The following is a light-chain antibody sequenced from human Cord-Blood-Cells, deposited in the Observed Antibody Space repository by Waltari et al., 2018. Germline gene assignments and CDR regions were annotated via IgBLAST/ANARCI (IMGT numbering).Light chain of an antibody. CDR2: AAS. J-gene: IGKJ2*03. V-gene: IGKV1-8*01. CDR3: QQYDRYARS. Sequence: AIRMTQSPSSFSASTGDRVTITCRASQGISSYLAWYQQKPGKAPKLLIYAASTLQSGVPSRFSGSGSGTDFTLTISCLQSEEFATYYGQQYDRYARSFGQGTKLEIE. CDR1: QGISSY.